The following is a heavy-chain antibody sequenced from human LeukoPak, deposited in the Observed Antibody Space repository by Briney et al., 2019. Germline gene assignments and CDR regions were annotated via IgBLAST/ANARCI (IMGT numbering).Heavy chain of an antibody. V-gene: IGHV1-69*13. CDR2: IIPIFGTA. CDR1: GGTFSSYA. J-gene: IGHJ4*02. CDR3: AREGYYDILTGYLY. D-gene: IGHD3-9*01. Sequence: SVKVTCKATGGTFSSYAISWVRQAPGQGLEWMGGIIPIFGTANYAQKFQGRVTITAEESTSTAYMELSSLRSEDTAVYYCAREGYYDILTGYLYWGQGTLVTVSS.